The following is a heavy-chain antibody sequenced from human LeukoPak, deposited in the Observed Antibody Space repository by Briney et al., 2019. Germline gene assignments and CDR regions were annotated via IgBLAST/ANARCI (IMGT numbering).Heavy chain of an antibody. CDR2: IKQDGSEK. J-gene: IGHJ6*04. CDR1: GFTFSSYW. D-gene: IGHD3-10*01. CDR3: ARDPRYYYGSGSYYYYGMDV. V-gene: IGHV3-7*01. Sequence: GGSLRLSCAASGFTFSSYWMSWVRQAPGKGLEWVANIKQDGSEKYYVDSVKGRFTISRDNAKNSLYLQMNSLRAEDTAVYYCARDPRYYYGSGSYYYYGMDVWGKGTTVTVSS.